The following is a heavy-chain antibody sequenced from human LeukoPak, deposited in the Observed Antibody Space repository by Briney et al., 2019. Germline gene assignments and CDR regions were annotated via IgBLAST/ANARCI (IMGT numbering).Heavy chain of an antibody. V-gene: IGHV3-7*01. D-gene: IGHD5-12*01. Sequence: GGSLRLSCAGSGFIFGSYWMSWVRQAPGKGLEWVANIKQDGSDKYYVDSVKGRFTVSRDNDKNSLYLQMNRLRAEDTAMYFCARGYKLEPLAKYGMDVWGRGTTVIVSS. J-gene: IGHJ6*02. CDR3: ARGYKLEPLAKYGMDV. CDR2: IKQDGSDK. CDR1: GFIFGSYW.